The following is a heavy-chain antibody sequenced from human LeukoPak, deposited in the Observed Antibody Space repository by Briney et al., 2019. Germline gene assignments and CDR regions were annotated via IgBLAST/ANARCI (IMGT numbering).Heavy chain of an antibody. J-gene: IGHJ4*02. V-gene: IGHV3-23*01. CDR3: AKDWQWLVL. CDR2: MSAIYATP. Sequence: GGSLRLSCAASGFTFSSYAMSWVRQAPGKGLEWVSSMSAIYATPYYPDSLKARFTISRHNSKNTLYLQMNSLRADDTAVYYCAKDWQWLVLRGQGTLVTVSS. D-gene: IGHD6-19*01. CDR1: GFTFSSYA.